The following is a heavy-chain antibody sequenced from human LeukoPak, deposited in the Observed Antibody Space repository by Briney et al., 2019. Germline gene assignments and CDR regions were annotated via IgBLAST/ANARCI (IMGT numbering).Heavy chain of an antibody. CDR1: GFTFSSHA. CDR2: ITGSGDNT. Sequence: PGGSLRLSCAGSGFTFSSHAMSWVRQAPGRGLEWVSGITGSGDNTYYADSVRGRFTISRDNAKNTLFPQMNSLRAEDTAVYYCARSLGDSWCLESWGQGTLVTVSS. D-gene: IGHD2-21*02. V-gene: IGHV3-23*01. J-gene: IGHJ4*02. CDR3: ARSLGDSWCLES.